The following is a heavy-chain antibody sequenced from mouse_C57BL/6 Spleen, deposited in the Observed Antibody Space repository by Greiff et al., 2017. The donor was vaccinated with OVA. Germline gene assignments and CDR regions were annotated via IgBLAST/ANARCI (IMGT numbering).Heavy chain of an antibody. CDR3: VSDSNYDYFDY. J-gene: IGHJ2*01. CDR1: GFSFNTYA. Sequence: GGGLVQPKGSLKLSCAASGFSFNTYAMNWVRQAPGKGLDWVARIRSKSNNYATYYADSVKDRFTISRDDSESMLYLQMNNLKTEDTAMYYCVSDSNYDYFDYWGQGTTLTVSS. CDR2: IRSKSNNYAT. V-gene: IGHV10-1*01. D-gene: IGHD2-5*01.